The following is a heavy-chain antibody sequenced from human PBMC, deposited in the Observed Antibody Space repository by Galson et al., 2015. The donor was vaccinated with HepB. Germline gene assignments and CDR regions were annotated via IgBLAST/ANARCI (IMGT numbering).Heavy chain of an antibody. CDR3: AKYWSSSNWDAFDY. Sequence: SLRLSCAASGFTFSSYWMSWVRQAPGKGLEWVSTISGSGDSTYYADSVKGRFTISRDKSKNTLYLQVHSLRADDTAVYYCAKYWSSSNWDAFDYWGQGTLVTVSS. J-gene: IGHJ4*02. D-gene: IGHD6-13*01. CDR1: GFTFSSYW. V-gene: IGHV3-23*01. CDR2: ISGSGDST.